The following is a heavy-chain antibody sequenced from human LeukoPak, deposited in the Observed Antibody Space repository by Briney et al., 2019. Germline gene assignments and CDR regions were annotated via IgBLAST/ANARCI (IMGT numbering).Heavy chain of an antibody. V-gene: IGHV3-21*01. CDR2: ISTSSSYI. CDR3: AREKDY. J-gene: IGHJ4*02. CDR1: GFTLSSYA. Sequence: GGSLRLSCAASGFTLSSYAMSWVRQAPGKGLDWVSYISTSSSYIYYADSVRGRFTTSRDNAKNSLYLQLNSLRAEDTAVYYCAREKDYWGQGTLVTVSS.